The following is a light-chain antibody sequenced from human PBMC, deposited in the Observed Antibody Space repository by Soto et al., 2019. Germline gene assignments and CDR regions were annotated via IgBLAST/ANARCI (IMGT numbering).Light chain of an antibody. Sequence: QSVLAQPASVSGSPGQSITISCSGTSGFVGSFSLVSWYQQHPGKAPKVMISEGHRRPSGVPDRFSGSTSVNSASLTISRLQAEDQSDYYCCLYIGATTDLFGTGTKVAVL. CDR2: EGH. CDR1: SGFVGSFSL. V-gene: IGLV2-23*01. J-gene: IGLJ1*01. CDR3: CLYIGATTDL.